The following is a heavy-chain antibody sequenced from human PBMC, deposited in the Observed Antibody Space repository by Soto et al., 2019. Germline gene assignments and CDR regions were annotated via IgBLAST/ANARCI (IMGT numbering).Heavy chain of an antibody. CDR3: VSYSELRGLFDY. V-gene: IGHV3-66*01. J-gene: IGHJ4*02. CDR1: GFTVSSNY. Sequence: EVQLVESGGGLVQPGGSLRLSCAASGFTVSSNYMSWVRQAPGKGLEWVSVIYSGSSTYYADSVKGRFTISRDNSKNTLYLQMNSLRAEDTAVYYCVSYSELRGLFDYWGQGTLVTVSS. CDR2: IYSGSST. D-gene: IGHD3-16*01.